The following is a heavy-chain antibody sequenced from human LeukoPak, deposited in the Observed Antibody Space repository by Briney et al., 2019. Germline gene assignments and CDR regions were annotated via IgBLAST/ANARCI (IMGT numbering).Heavy chain of an antibody. V-gene: IGHV3-53*01. CDR3: ARGQFDY. CDR2: IFSGGST. Sequence: GGSLRLSCSASGFTVSTNYLSWVRQAPGKGLEWVSVIFSGGSTKYADSVKGRFTISRDISNNTLYLQMNSLRAEDAAIYYCARGQFDYWGQGTLVTVSS. J-gene: IGHJ4*02. CDR1: GFTVSTNY.